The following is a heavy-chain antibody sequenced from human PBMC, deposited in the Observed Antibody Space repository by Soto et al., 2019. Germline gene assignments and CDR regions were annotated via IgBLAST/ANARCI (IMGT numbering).Heavy chain of an antibody. V-gene: IGHV3-11*01. J-gene: IGHJ6*03. CDR1: GFTFSDYY. CDR3: ARDRPEERDNYYYYYMDV. CDR2: ISSSGSTI. Sequence: GGSLRLSCAASGFTFSDYYMSWIRQAPGKGLEWVSYISSSGSTIYYADSVKGRFTISRDNAKNSLYLQMNSLRAEDTAVYYCARDRPEERDNYYYYYMDVWGKGTTVTVSS. D-gene: IGHD1-1*01.